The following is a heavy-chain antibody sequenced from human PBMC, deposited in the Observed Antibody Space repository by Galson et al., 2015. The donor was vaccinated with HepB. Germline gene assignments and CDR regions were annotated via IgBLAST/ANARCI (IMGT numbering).Heavy chain of an antibody. CDR2: IIPNNGYT. J-gene: IGHJ4*02. CDR1: GYTLSRYS. Sequence: SVKVSCKASGYTLSRYSISWVRQAPGQGLEWMGWIIPNNGYTSYSQNLQGRVTVTTDTSTSTAYMELRSLRSDDTAMYYCVRGGRLGELSSFDYWGQGTLVTVSS. V-gene: IGHV1-18*01. D-gene: IGHD3-16*02. CDR3: VRGGRLGELSSFDY.